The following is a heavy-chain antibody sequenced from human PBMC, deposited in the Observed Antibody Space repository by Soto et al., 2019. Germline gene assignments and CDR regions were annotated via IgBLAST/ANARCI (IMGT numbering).Heavy chain of an antibody. V-gene: IGHV3-9*01. CDR3: AKDIWGEMATILDY. CDR1: GFTFDDYA. D-gene: IGHD5-12*01. CDR2: ISWNSGSI. J-gene: IGHJ4*02. Sequence: GGSLRLSCAASGFTFDDYAMHWVRQAPGKGLEWVSGISWNSGSIGYADSVKGRFTISRDNAKNSLYLKMNSLRAEDTALYYCAKDIWGEMATILDYWGQGTLVTVSS.